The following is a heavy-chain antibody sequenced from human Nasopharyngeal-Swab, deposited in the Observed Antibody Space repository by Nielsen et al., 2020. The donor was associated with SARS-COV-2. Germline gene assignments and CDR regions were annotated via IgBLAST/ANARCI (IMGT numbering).Heavy chain of an antibody. CDR2: IYTSGST. J-gene: IGHJ4*02. CDR3: ARGSRDTIFGVVIIQTPFDY. D-gene: IGHD3-3*01. CDR1: GGSISSGSYY. Sequence: SETLSLTCTVSGGSISSGSYYWSWIRQPAGKGLEWIGRIYTSGSTNYNPSLKSRVTISVDTSKNQFSLKLSSVTAADTAVYYCARGSRDTIFGVVIIQTPFDYWGQGTLVTVSS. V-gene: IGHV4-61*02.